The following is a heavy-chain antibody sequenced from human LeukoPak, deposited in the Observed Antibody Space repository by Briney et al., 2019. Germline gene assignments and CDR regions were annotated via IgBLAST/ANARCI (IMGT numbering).Heavy chain of an antibody. J-gene: IGHJ4*02. D-gene: IGHD6-19*01. V-gene: IGHV4-34*01. CDR1: GGSFSGYY. CDR2: INHSGST. Sequence: SEALSLTCAVYGGSFSGYYWSWIRQPPGKGLEWIGEINHSGSTNYNPSLKSRVTISVDTSKNQFSLKLSSVTAADTAVYYCASPRSGWYASFDYWGQGTLVTVSS. CDR3: ASPRSGWYASFDY.